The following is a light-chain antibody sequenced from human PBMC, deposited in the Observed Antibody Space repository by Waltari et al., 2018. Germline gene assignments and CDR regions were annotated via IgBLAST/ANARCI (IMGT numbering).Light chain of an antibody. Sequence: EIVMTQSPATLSVSPGERATLSCRASQSISIYLAWFQQKPGQAPRLLIYHASTRATGIPARLSGSGSGTEFTLTISSLQSEDFATYYCQQYDRYSAWTFGQGTKVEIK. J-gene: IGKJ1*01. V-gene: IGKV3-15*01. CDR2: HAS. CDR3: QQYDRYSAWT. CDR1: QSISIY.